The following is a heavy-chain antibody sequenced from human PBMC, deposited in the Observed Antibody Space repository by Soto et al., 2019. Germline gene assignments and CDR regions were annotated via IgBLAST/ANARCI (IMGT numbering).Heavy chain of an antibody. Sequence: PSETLSLTCAVYGGSFSGYYCSWIRQPPGKGLEWIGEINHSGSTNYNPSLKSRVTISVDMSKNQFSLKLNSVTVADTAVFYCARGGSTLGGMDVWGQGTTVTVSS. J-gene: IGHJ6*02. CDR3: ARGGSTLGGMDV. CDR1: GGSFSGYY. V-gene: IGHV4-34*01. CDR2: INHSGST.